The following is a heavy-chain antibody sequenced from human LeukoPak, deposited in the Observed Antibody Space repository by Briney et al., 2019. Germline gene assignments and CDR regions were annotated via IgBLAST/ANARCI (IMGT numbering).Heavy chain of an antibody. J-gene: IGHJ4*02. D-gene: IGHD6-13*01. CDR1: GESISKYY. CDR2: IYTSRST. Sequence: PSQALPVTRIVSGESISKYYWLWLQQPAGKGLEWIGRIYTSRSTNYNPSLKSRVTMSVDTSKNQFSLKLTSVTSADTAVYYCAREAAAGTFYFDYWGQRTLVTVSS. V-gene: IGHV4-4*07. CDR3: AREAAAGTFYFDY.